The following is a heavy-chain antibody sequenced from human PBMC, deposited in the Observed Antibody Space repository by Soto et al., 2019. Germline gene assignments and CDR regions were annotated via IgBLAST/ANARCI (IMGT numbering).Heavy chain of an antibody. J-gene: IGHJ3*02. CDR3: ARSSTSPSWSAFDI. V-gene: IGHV3-7*03. Sequence: GSLRLSCAASGFTFSSYWMSWVRQAPGKGLEWVANIKQDGSEKYYVDSVKGRFTISRDNAKNSLYLQMNSLRAEDTAVYYCARSSTSPSWSAFDIWGQGTMVTVSS. D-gene: IGHD2-2*01. CDR2: IKQDGSEK. CDR1: GFTFSSYW.